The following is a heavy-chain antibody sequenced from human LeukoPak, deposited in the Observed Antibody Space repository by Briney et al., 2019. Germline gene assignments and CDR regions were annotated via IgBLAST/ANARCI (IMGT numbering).Heavy chain of an antibody. CDR2: INHSGST. CDR3: ARYRDSRAGFQH. V-gene: IGHV4-34*01. CDR1: GGSFSGYY. J-gene: IGHJ1*01. Sequence: SETLSLTCAVYGGSFSGYYWSWIRQPPGKGLEWIGEINHSGSTNYNPSLKSRVTISVDTSKNQFSLKLSSVTAADTAVYYCARYRDSRAGFQHWGQGTLVTVSS. D-gene: IGHD6-13*01.